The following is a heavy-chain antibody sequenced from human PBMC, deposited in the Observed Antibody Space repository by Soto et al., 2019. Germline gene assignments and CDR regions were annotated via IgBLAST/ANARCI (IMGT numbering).Heavy chain of an antibody. CDR2: ISAYNGNT. V-gene: IGHV1-18*01. CDR1: GYTFTSYG. D-gene: IGHD2-15*01. J-gene: IGHJ4*02. Sequence: ASVKVSCKASGYTFTSYGISWVRQAPGQGLEWMGWISAYNGNTNYAQKLQGRATMTTDTSTSTAYMELRSLRSDDTAVYYCARDGLVVVVVAATLDYWGQGTLVTVSS. CDR3: ARDGLVVVVVAATLDY.